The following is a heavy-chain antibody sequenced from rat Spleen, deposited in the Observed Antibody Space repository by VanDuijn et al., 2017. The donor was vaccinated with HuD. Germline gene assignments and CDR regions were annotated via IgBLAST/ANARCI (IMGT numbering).Heavy chain of an antibody. Sequence: EVQLVESGGGLVQPGRSLKLSCAASGFTFSSYDMAWVRQAPTKGLEWVASISPSGGNTYYRDSMKGRFTVSRDNAQSTLYLQMDSLRSEDTATYYCARAGYLRDWYFDFWGPGTMVTVSS. CDR2: ISPSGGNT. V-gene: IGHV5-25*01. CDR1: GFTFSSYD. CDR3: ARAGYLRDWYFDF. J-gene: IGHJ1*01. D-gene: IGHD2-2*01.